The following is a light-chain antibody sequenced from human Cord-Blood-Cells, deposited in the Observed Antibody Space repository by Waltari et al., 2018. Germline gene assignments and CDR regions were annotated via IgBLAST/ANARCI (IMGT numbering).Light chain of an antibody. CDR2: GES. CDR1: QSVSSN. J-gene: IGKJ2*01. CDR3: QQYNNWPPYT. Sequence: EIVMTQSTATLSVSPGERATLSCRASQSVSSNLAWYQQKPGQAHRLLIYGESTRATGIPARFSFSGCGTEFTLTISSLQSEDFAVYYCQQYNNWPPYTFGQGTKLEIK. V-gene: IGKV3-15*01.